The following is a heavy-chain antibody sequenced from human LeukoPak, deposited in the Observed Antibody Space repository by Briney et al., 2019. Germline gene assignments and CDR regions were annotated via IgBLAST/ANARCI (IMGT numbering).Heavy chain of an antibody. CDR3: AKCGPDYGDCEYFDY. Sequence: PGGSLRLSCAASEFTFSSYAMSWVRQAPGKGLEWVSAISGSGGSTYYADSVKGRFTISRDNSKNTLYLQMNSLRAEDTAVYYCAKCGPDYGDCEYFDYWGQGTLVTVSS. CDR2: ISGSGGST. CDR1: EFTFSSYA. V-gene: IGHV3-23*01. D-gene: IGHD4-17*01. J-gene: IGHJ4*02.